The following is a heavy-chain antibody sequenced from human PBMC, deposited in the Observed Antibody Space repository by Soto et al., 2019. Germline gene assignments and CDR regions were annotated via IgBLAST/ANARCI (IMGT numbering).Heavy chain of an antibody. CDR3: ASGRDWNPQGSRYFDY. D-gene: IGHD1-1*01. Sequence: GGSLRLSCAASGFTFSSYSMNWVRQAPGKGLEWVSYISSSSSTIYYADSVKGRFTISRDNAKNSLYLQMNSLRDEDTAVYYCASGRDWNPQGSRYFDYWGQGTLVTVSS. CDR1: GFTFSSYS. V-gene: IGHV3-48*02. CDR2: ISSSSSTI. J-gene: IGHJ4*02.